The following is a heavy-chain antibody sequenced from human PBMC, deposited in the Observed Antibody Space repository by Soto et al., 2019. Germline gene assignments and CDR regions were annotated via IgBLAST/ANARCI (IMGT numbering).Heavy chain of an antibody. J-gene: IGHJ6*02. Sequence: GESLKISCKGSGYSFTSYWIGWVRQMPGKGLEWMGIIYPGDSDTRYSPSFQGQVTISADKSISTAYLQWSSLKASDTAMYYCARLLQTTVYYYYGMDVWGRGTTVTVSS. CDR3: ARLLQTTVYYYYGMDV. CDR1: GYSFTSYW. V-gene: IGHV5-51*01. CDR2: IYPGDSDT. D-gene: IGHD1-1*01.